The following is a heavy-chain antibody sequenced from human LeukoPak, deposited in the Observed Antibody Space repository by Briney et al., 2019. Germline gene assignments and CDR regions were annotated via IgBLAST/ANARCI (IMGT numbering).Heavy chain of an antibody. V-gene: IGHV3-43*02. CDR3: AKVSGRWFGELGGVDY. CDR1: GFTFSDYA. Sequence: GGSLRLSCAASGFTFSDYAMSWVRQAPGRGPQWISSVSGSGANTYYADSVKGRFTISRDNSKNSLYLQMNSLRTEDTALYYCAKVSGRWFGELGGVDYRGQGTLVTVSS. D-gene: IGHD3-10*01. J-gene: IGHJ4*02. CDR2: VSGSGANT.